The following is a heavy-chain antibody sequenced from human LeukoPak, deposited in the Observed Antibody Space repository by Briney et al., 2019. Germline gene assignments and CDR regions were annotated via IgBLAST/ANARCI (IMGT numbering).Heavy chain of an antibody. CDR1: GYTFTSYG. CDR3: ARAYRWTLIDY. J-gene: IGHJ4*02. CDR2: ISAYNGNT. Sequence: GAPVKVSCKASGYTFTSYGISWVRQAPGQGLERMGWISAYNGNTNYAQKFQGRVTMTTDTSTDIAYMDLRSLRSDDTAVYYCARAYRWTLIDYWGQGTLVTVSS. V-gene: IGHV1-18*04. D-gene: IGHD4-23*01.